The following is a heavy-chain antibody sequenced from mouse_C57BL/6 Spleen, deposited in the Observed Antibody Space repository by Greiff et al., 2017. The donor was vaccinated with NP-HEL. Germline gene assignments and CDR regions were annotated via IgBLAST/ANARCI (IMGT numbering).Heavy chain of an antibody. Sequence: EVKVVESGGGLVKPGGSLKLSCAASGFTFSDYGMHWVRQAPEKGLEWVAYISSGSSTIYYADTVKGRFTISRDNAKNTLFLQMTSLRSEDTAMYYCARVWDYDRDYAMDYWGQGTSVTVSS. CDR3: ARVWDYDRDYAMDY. J-gene: IGHJ4*01. D-gene: IGHD2-4*01. CDR2: ISSGSSTI. V-gene: IGHV5-17*01. CDR1: GFTFSDYG.